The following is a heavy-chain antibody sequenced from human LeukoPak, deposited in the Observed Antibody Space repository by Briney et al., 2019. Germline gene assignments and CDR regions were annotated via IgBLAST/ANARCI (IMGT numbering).Heavy chain of an antibody. CDR1: GGSISSGSYS. CDR3: AREERQLVA. CDR2: IYTSGST. Sequence: PSETLSLTCSFSGGSISSGSYSWSWVRQPAGKGLEWIGRIYTSGSTNYNPSLKSRVTISVDTSKNQFSLKLSSVTAADTAVYYCAREERQLVAWGQGTLVTVSS. D-gene: IGHD6-6*01. J-gene: IGHJ4*02. V-gene: IGHV4-61*02.